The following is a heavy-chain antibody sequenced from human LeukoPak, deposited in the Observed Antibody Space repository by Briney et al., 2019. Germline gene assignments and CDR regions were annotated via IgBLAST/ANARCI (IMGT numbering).Heavy chain of an antibody. J-gene: IGHJ6*04. CDR3: ARDGTYYYDSSGSYMDV. CDR2: IIPIFGTA. V-gene: IGHV1-69*05. CDR1: GGTFSSYA. D-gene: IGHD3-22*01. Sequence: TVKVSCKASGGTFSSYAISWVPQAPGQGLEWMGGIIPIFGTANYAQKFQGRVTITTDESTSTAYMELSSLRSEDTAVYYCARDGTYYYDSSGSYMDVWGKGTTVTVSS.